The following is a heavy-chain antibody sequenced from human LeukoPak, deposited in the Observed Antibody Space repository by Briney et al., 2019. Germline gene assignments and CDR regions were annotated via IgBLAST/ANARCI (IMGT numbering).Heavy chain of an antibody. V-gene: IGHV3-23*01. D-gene: IGHD3-3*01. J-gene: IGHJ4*02. Sequence: PGGSLRLSCASSGFNFNNYAMSWVRQAPGKGLECVSDIGGGGGSTYYADAVKGRFTISRDNSKRAVYLQMNTLRADDTALYCCANLRAGYWGQGTLVTVSS. CDR3: ANLRAGY. CDR1: GFNFNNYA. CDR2: IGGGGGST.